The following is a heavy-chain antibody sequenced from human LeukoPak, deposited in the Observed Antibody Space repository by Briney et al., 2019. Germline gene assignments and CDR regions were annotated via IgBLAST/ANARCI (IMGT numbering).Heavy chain of an antibody. V-gene: IGHV1-69*04. D-gene: IGHD3-10*01. Sequence: GASVKVSCKASGGTFSSYDISWVRQAPGQGLEWMGRIIPFLKIANYAQKFQGRVTITADKSTTTAYMELSSLRSEDTAVYYCATGARITMVRIFDYWGQGTLVTVSS. CDR2: IIPFLKIA. CDR1: GGTFSSYD. CDR3: ATGARITMVRIFDY. J-gene: IGHJ4*02.